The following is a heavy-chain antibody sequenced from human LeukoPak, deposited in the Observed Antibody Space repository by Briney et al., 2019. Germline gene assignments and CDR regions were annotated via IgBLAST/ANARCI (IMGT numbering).Heavy chain of an antibody. CDR2: IRSKADSYTT. V-gene: IGHV3-73*01. Sequence: GGSLKLSCAASGFTFSGSAMHWVRQASGKGLEWLCRIRSKADSYTTAYAASVEGWFIVSRDDSKNTAYLQMNSLKTKDTAVYYCRAAADLNDYWGQGTLVTVSS. CDR1: GFTFSGSA. CDR3: RAAADLNDY. D-gene: IGHD6-13*01. J-gene: IGHJ4*02.